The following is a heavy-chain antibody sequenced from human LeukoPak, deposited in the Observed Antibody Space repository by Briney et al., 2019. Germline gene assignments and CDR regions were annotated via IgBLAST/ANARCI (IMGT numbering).Heavy chain of an antibody. CDR2: ISSSSSYI. CDR3: AGSCGGDCYPAGGDY. D-gene: IGHD2-21*01. CDR1: GFTFSSYS. J-gene: IGHJ4*02. Sequence: GGSLRLSCAASGFTFSSYSMNWVRQAPGKGLGWVSSISSSSSYIYYADSVKGRFTISRDNAKNSLYLQMNSLRAEDTAVYYCAGSCGGDCYPAGGDYWGQGTLVTVSS. V-gene: IGHV3-21*01.